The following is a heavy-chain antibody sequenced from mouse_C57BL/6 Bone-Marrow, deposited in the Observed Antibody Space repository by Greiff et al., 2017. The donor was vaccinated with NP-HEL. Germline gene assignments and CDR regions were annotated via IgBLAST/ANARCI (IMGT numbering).Heavy chain of an antibody. CDR3: ARSGGSSYLDV. V-gene: IGHV1-80*01. Sequence: QVQLQQSGAELVKPGASVKISCKASGYAFSSYWMNWVKQRPGKGLEWIGQIYPGDGDTNYNGKFKGKATLTADKSSSTAYMQLSSLTSEYSAVYFCARSGGSSYLDVWGKGTTVTVSS. CDR2: IYPGDGDT. D-gene: IGHD1-1*01. CDR1: GYAFSSYW. J-gene: IGHJ1*03.